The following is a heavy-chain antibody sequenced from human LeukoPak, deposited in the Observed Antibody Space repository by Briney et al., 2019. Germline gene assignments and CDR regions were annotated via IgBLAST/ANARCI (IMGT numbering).Heavy chain of an antibody. V-gene: IGHV1-18*01. J-gene: IGHJ4*02. CDR2: ISAYNGNT. D-gene: IGHD3-10*01. Sequence: ASVKVSCKASGYTFTSYGISWVRQAPGQGLEWMGWISAYNGNTNYAQKFQGRVTMTTDTSTSTAYMELRNLRSDDTAVYYCARSYRSRECDYWGQGTLVTVSS. CDR1: GYTFTSYG. CDR3: ARSYRSRECDY.